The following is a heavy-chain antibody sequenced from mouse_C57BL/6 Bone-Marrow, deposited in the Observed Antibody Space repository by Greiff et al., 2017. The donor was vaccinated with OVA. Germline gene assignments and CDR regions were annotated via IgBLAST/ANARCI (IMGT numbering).Heavy chain of an antibody. J-gene: IGHJ1*03. CDR2: INSDGSST. D-gene: IGHD3-3*01. V-gene: IGHV5-16*01. CDR1: GFTFSDYY. Sequence: DVKLVESEGGLVQPGSSMKLSCTASGFTFSDYYMAWVRQVPEKGLEWVANINSDGSSTYYLDSLKSRFIISRDNATNILYLQMSSLTSEDTATYYCARTGLYWYFDVWGTGTTVTVSS. CDR3: ARTGLYWYFDV.